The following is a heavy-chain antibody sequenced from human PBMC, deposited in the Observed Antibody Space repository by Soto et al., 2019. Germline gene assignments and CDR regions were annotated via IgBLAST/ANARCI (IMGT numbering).Heavy chain of an antibody. CDR3: ARELVLGRVYGYGDSTLERRVVGGAPTIMDVPNPLQPLP. CDR2: INPNGGGT. Sequence: ASVKVSCKASGYTFTDYYMHWVRQAPGQGLEWMGWINPNGGGTNYAQKFQGWVTMTRDTSISTAYMEVSRLKSDDTAVYYCARELVLGRVYGYGDSTLERRVVGGAPTIMDVPNPLQPLPWG. CDR1: GYTFTDYY. V-gene: IGHV1-2*04. J-gene: IGHJ5*02. D-gene: IGHD2-21*02.